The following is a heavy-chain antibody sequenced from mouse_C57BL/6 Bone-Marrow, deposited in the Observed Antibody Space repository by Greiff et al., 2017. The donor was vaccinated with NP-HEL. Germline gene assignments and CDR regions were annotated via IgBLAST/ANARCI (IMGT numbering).Heavy chain of an antibody. J-gene: IGHJ1*03. CDR2: IHPNSGST. V-gene: IGHV1-64*01. CDR3: AREFITTVVEGWYFDV. D-gene: IGHD1-1*01. Sequence: VKLQQPGAELVKPGASVKLSCKASGYTFTSYWMHWVKQRPGQGLEWIGMIHPNSGSTNYNEKFKSKATLTVDKSSSTAYMQLSSLTSEDSAVYYCAREFITTVVEGWYFDVWGTGTTVTVSS. CDR1: GYTFTSYW.